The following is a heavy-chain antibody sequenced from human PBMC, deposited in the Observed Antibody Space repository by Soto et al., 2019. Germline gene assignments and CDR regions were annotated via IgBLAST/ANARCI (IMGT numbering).Heavy chain of an antibody. D-gene: IGHD3-16*02. Sequence: QLQLQESGPGLVKPSETLSLTCTVSGGSISSSSYYWGWIRQPPGQGLEWIGSIYYSGSTYYNPSLKGRVTVSVDTSKNQCSLKLSSVTAADTAVYYCARVIGRSYYIDVWGKGTTVTVSS. CDR2: IYYSGST. CDR1: GGSISSSSYY. J-gene: IGHJ6*03. V-gene: IGHV4-39*01. CDR3: ARVIGRSYYIDV.